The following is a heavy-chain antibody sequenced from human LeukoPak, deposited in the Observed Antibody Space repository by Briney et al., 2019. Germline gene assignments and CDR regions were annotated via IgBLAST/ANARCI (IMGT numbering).Heavy chain of an antibody. CDR3: ARDPYYDSSGITDFDY. Sequence: GGSLRLSCAASGFTFSSYEMNWVRQAPGKGLEWVSYISSSGSTIYYADSVKGRFTISRDNAKNSLYLQMNSLRAEDTAVYYCARDPYYDSSGITDFDYWGQGTLVTVSS. V-gene: IGHV3-48*03. J-gene: IGHJ4*02. D-gene: IGHD3-22*01. CDR2: ISSSGSTI. CDR1: GFTFSSYE.